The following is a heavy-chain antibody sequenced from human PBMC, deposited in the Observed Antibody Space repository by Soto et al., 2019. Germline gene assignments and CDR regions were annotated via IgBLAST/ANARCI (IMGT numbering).Heavy chain of an antibody. V-gene: IGHV3-66*01. J-gene: IGHJ3*02. D-gene: IGHD2-15*01. Sequence: GGSLRLSCAASGFTVSSNYMSWVRQAPGKGLEWVSVIYSGGSTYYADSVKGRFTISRDNSKNTLYLQMNSLRAEDTAVYYCARGGCSGGSCYFAFDIWGQGTMVTVSS. CDR1: GFTVSSNY. CDR3: ARGGCSGGSCYFAFDI. CDR2: IYSGGST.